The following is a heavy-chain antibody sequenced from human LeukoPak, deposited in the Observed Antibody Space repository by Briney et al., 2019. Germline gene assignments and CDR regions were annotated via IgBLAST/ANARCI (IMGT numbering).Heavy chain of an antibody. Sequence: GGSLRLSCAASGFTFSSYGMHWVRQAPGKGPEWVAVIWYDGSNKYYADSVKGRFTISRDNSKNTLYLQMNSLRAEDTAVYYCARHEVHPDAFDIWGQGTMVTVSS. D-gene: IGHD4/OR15-4a*01. CDR3: ARHEVHPDAFDI. CDR1: GFTFSSYG. V-gene: IGHV3-33*01. CDR2: IWYDGSNK. J-gene: IGHJ3*02.